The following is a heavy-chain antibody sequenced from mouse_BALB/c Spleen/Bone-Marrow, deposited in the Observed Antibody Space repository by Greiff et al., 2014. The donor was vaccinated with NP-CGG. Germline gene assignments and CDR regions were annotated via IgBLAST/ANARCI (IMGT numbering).Heavy chain of an antibody. V-gene: IGHV1S81*02. D-gene: IGHD2-1*01. CDR2: INPSNGVN. CDR3: SRGGNFDVMDY. CDR1: GYTFTSYY. J-gene: IGHJ4*01. Sequence: QVQLQQSGAELVKPGASVKLSCKASGYTFTSYYMYWVKQRPGQGLEGIGGINPSNGVNNFNEKFKSKASLTVDKSSSTAYMQLSSLTSEDSAVYYCSRGGNFDVMDYWGQGTSVTVSS.